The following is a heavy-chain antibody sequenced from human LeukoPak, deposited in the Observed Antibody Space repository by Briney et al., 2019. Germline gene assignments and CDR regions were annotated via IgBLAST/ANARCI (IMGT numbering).Heavy chain of an antibody. Sequence: ASVKVACKASGYTFTSYGINWVRQAPGQGLEWMGWISAYNGNTNYAQKLQGRVTMTTDTSTSTAYMELRSLRSDDTAVYYCARDGQLVLYYYYGMDVWGQGTTVTVSS. J-gene: IGHJ6*02. D-gene: IGHD6-13*01. CDR1: GYTFTSYG. CDR3: ARDGQLVLYYYYGMDV. V-gene: IGHV1-18*01. CDR2: ISAYNGNT.